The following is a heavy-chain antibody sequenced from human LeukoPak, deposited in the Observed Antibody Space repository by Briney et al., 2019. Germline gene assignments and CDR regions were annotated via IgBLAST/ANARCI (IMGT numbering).Heavy chain of an antibody. D-gene: IGHD1-1*01. J-gene: IGHJ3*02. CDR1: GGSISSSSYY. V-gene: IGHV4-39*01. CDR2: IYYSGST. Sequence: SETLSLTCTVSGGSISSSSYYWGWIRQPPGKWLEWIGSIYYSGSTYYNPSLKSRVTISVDTSKNQFSLKLSSVTAADTAVYYCARFRIWNAFDIWGQGTMVTVSS. CDR3: ARFRIWNAFDI.